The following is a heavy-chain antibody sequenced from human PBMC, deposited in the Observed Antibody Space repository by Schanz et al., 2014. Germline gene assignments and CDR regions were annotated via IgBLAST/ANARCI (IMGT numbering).Heavy chain of an antibody. CDR2: VSGGGGGT. CDR1: GFTASSHS. J-gene: IGHJ6*02. V-gene: IGHV3-23*04. CDR3: AKDGPRGSRSYSADGGMDV. Sequence: EVQLVESGGGLVKPGGSLRLSCGVSGFTASSHSMNWVRQAPGKGLEWVSAVSGGGGGTHYADSVRGRFTISSDSSKNTLYLQMNSVRAEDTAVYYYAKDGPRGSRSYSADGGMDVWGQGTTVTVSS. D-gene: IGHD3-10*01.